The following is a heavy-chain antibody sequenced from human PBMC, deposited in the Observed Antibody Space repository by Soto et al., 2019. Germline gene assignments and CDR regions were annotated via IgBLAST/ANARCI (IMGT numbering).Heavy chain of an antibody. J-gene: IGHJ2*01. Sequence: ASVKVSCKASGGTFSSYAISWVRQAPGQGLEWMGGIIPIFGTANYAQKFQGRVTITADESTSTAYMELSSLRSEDTAVYYCARAPVGLWYFDLWGRGTLVTVSS. D-gene: IGHD2-15*01. V-gene: IGHV1-69*13. CDR2: IIPIFGTA. CDR1: GGTFSSYA. CDR3: ARAPVGLWYFDL.